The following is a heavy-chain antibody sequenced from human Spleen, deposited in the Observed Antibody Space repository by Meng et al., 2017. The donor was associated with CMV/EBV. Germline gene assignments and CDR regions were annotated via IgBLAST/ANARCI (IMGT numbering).Heavy chain of an antibody. Sequence: SCKASGYTFTGYYMHWVRQAPGQGLEWMGWINPNSGGTNYAQTLQGRVTLTTDTSTTTAYMELRSLRSVDTAVYYCAREGDSREFDYWGQGTLLTVSS. J-gene: IGHJ4*02. V-gene: IGHV1-2*02. CDR1: GYTFTGYY. D-gene: IGHD1-26*01. CDR2: INPNSGGT. CDR3: AREGDSREFDY.